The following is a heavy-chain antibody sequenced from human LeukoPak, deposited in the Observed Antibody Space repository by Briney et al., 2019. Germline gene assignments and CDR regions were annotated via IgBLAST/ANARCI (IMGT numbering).Heavy chain of an antibody. CDR2: ISGSGGST. CDR1: GFTFNDYS. Sequence: GGSLRLSCAASGFTFNDYSMSWVRQAPGKGLEWVSAISGSGGSTYYADSVKGRFTISRDNSKNTLYLQMNSLRAEDTAVYYCAKDLVRGVITYFDYWGQGTLVTVSS. J-gene: IGHJ4*02. D-gene: IGHD3-10*01. V-gene: IGHV3-23*01. CDR3: AKDLVRGVITYFDY.